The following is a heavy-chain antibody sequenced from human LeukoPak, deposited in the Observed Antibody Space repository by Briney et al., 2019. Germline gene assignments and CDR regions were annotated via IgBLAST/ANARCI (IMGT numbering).Heavy chain of an antibody. V-gene: IGHV3-48*03. Sequence: GGSLRLSCAASGFTFSSYEMNWVRQAPGKGLEWVSYISSSGSTIYYADSVKGRFTISRDNAKNSLYLPMNSLRAEDTAVYYCARDPSVLLWFGELDYWGQGTLVTVSS. J-gene: IGHJ4*02. CDR2: ISSSGSTI. CDR3: ARDPSVLLWFGELDY. CDR1: GFTFSSYE. D-gene: IGHD3-10*01.